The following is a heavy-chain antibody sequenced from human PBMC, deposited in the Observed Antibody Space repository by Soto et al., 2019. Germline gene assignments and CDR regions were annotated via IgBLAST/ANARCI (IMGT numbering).Heavy chain of an antibody. V-gene: IGHV3-23*01. Sequence: EVQLLESGGGLVQPGGSLRLSCVASGFTFSNYFMYWVRQAPGEGLQWVSDISSRDGRTHYTDSVRGRFTISRDNSKNTLYLQMNSLRAEDTAVYYCAKDLHWYGMDVWGQGTTVTVSS. CDR2: ISSRDGRT. CDR3: AKDLHWYGMDV. D-gene: IGHD2-8*02. J-gene: IGHJ6*02. CDR1: GFTFSNYF.